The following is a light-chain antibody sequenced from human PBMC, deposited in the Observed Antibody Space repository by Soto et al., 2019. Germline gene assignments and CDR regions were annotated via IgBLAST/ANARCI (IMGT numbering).Light chain of an antibody. Sequence: QSALTQPASVSGSPGQSITISCTATSCDSGIYDLVSWYQQHPGKAPKVIIFEGSKRPSGVSNRFSGSTSGNTASLTISGLQAEDEADYHCCSYAGNRTFVFGGGTQLTVL. CDR3: CSYAGNRTFV. J-gene: IGLJ2*01. CDR2: EGS. V-gene: IGLV2-23*03. CDR1: SCDSGIYDL.